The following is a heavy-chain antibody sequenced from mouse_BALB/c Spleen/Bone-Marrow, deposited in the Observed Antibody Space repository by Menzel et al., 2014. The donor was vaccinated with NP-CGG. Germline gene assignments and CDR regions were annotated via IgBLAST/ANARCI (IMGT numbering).Heavy chain of an antibody. CDR3: ASYGNDCDY. CDR2: IWAGGST. Sequence: VMLVESGPGLVAPSQSLSITCTVSGFSLTSYGVHWVRQPPGKGLEWLGVIWAGGSTNYNSALMSRLSISKDNSKSQVFLKMNRLQTDDTAMYDCASYGNDCDYGGQGTTLKVSS. J-gene: IGHJ2*01. D-gene: IGHD2-1*01. V-gene: IGHV2-9*02. CDR1: GFSLTSYG.